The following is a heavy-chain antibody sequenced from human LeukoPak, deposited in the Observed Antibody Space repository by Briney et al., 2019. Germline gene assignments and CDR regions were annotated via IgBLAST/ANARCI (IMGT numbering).Heavy chain of an antibody. D-gene: IGHD4-17*01. V-gene: IGHV3-30*04. CDR1: GFTFSSYA. CDR2: ISYDGSNK. Sequence: GRSLRLSCAASGFTFSSYAMHWVRQTPGKGLEWVAVISYDGSNKYYADSVKGRFTISRDNSKNTLYLQMNSLRAEDTAVYYCARESFQSNDYGDYYDYWGQGTLVTVSS. J-gene: IGHJ4*02. CDR3: ARESFQSNDYGDYYDY.